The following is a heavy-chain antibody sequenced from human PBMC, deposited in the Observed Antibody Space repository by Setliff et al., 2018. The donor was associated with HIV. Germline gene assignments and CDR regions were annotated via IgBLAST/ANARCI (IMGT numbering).Heavy chain of an antibody. D-gene: IGHD6-19*01. CDR3: AKNLYRSPWSPLDY. CDR2: ITWNSGNI. CDR1: GFTFDDYA. Sequence: PGGSLRLSCAASGFTFDDYAMHWVRQAPGKGLEWVSSITWNSGNIGYADSVKGRFTISRDNAKNTLYLQMKSLRADDTAVYYCAKNLYRSPWSPLDYWGQGTLVTVSS. J-gene: IGHJ4*02. V-gene: IGHV3-9*01.